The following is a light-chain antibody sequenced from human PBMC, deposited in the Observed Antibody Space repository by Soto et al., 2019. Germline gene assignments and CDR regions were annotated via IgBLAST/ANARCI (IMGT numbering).Light chain of an antibody. Sequence: QSALTQPASVSGSPGQSITISCTGTSRDVGGYIYVSWHQQHPGTAPKLMIYDVSNRPSGVSNRFSGSKSGNTASLTISGLQAEDEADYYCSSFTSSNTLVFGGETKLTVL. CDR3: SSFTSSNTLV. CDR2: DVS. J-gene: IGLJ2*01. V-gene: IGLV2-14*01. CDR1: SRDVGGYIY.